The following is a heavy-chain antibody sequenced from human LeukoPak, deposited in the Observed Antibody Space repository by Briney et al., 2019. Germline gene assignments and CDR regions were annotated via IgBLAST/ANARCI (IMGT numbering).Heavy chain of an antibody. Sequence: GALRLSCAASGFTFSSYSMNWVRQAPGKGLEWVSSISSSSSYIYYADSVKGRFTISRDNAKNSLYLQMNSLRAEDTAVYYCARDLDYSSSWYFGYYYYYYMDVWGKGTTVTVSS. CDR3: ARDLDYSSSWYFGYYYYYYMDV. D-gene: IGHD6-13*01. J-gene: IGHJ6*03. V-gene: IGHV3-21*01. CDR1: GFTFSSYS. CDR2: ISSSSSYI.